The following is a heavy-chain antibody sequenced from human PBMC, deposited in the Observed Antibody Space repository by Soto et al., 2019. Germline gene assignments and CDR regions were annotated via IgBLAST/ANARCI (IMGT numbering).Heavy chain of an antibody. J-gene: IGHJ4*02. D-gene: IGHD5-12*01. CDR3: VRVVAIPGYPDH. Sequence: QVQLVQSGAEVRQPASSVKVSCKTSGGTFSSYAISWVRQAPGQGLEWMGGIVPIVGTTTYAQKFQGRVTITADEATSTASMQLSRLRSEHTAVYCCVRVVAIPGYPDHWGQGTLVTVSS. CDR1: GGTFSSYA. V-gene: IGHV1-69*12. CDR2: IVPIVGTT.